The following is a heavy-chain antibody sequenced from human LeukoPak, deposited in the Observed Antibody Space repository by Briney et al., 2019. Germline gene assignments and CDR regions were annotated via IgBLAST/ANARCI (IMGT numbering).Heavy chain of an antibody. D-gene: IGHD1-26*01. CDR1: GYTFTSYG. Sequence: ASVKVSCKTSGYTFTSYGISWVRQAPGQGLEWMGWISAYNGNTNYAQKLQGRVTMTTDTSTSTAYMELRSLRSDDTAVYYCARAARYSGSYSFDYWGQGTLVTVSS. CDR2: ISAYNGNT. CDR3: ARAARYSGSYSFDY. J-gene: IGHJ4*02. V-gene: IGHV1-18*01.